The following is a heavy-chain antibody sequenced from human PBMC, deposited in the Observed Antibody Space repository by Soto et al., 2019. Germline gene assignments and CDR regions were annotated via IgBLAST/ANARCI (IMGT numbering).Heavy chain of an antibody. CDR2: ISAYTGNT. D-gene: IGHD3-22*01. J-gene: IGHJ5*02. CDR1: GYTFTSYG. Sequence: ASVKVSCKASGYTFTSYGISWVRQAPGQGLEWMGWISAYTGNTNYAQKLQGRVTMTTDTSTSTAYMELRSLRSDDTAVYYCARGKRSSGYYYLVGWFDPWGQGTLVTVSS. CDR3: ARGKRSSGYYYLVGWFDP. V-gene: IGHV1-18*04.